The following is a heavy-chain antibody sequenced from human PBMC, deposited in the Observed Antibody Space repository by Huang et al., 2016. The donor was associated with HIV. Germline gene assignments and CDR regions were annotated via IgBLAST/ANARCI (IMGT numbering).Heavy chain of an antibody. D-gene: IGHD3-3*01. Sequence: QLQLQESGLGQVKPSETLSLTCTVSGGSIDNRNSYWGWIRQPPGKGLEWIGNIYYSGTTYYNPSLKSRVTISVDTSNNQFSLRLDSVTAADTAVYYCARRWDYDFWSGSSYGSWGQGTLVTVSS. V-gene: IGHV4-39*01. CDR2: IYYSGTT. J-gene: IGHJ5*02. CDR3: ARRWDYDFWSGSSYGS. CDR1: GGSIDNRNSY.